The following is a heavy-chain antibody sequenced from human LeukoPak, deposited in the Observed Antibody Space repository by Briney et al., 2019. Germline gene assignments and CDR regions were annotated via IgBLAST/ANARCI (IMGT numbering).Heavy chain of an antibody. V-gene: IGHV3-21*01. D-gene: IGHD2-21*02. CDR3: ARGSCGGDCYSGDY. J-gene: IGHJ4*02. CDR1: GFTFSSYS. CDR2: ISSSSSYI. Sequence: GGSLRLSCAASGFTFSSYSMNWVRQAPGKGLEWVSSISSSSSYIYYADSVKGRFTISRDNAKNSLYLQMNSLRAEDTAVYYCARGSCGGDCYSGDYWGQGTLVTVSS.